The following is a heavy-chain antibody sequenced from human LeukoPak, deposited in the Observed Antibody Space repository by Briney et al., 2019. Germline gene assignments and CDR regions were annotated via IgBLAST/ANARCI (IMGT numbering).Heavy chain of an antibody. J-gene: IGHJ4*02. D-gene: IGHD2-2*01. CDR2: ISGSGGST. CDR1: GFTFSSYA. Sequence: GGSLRLSCAASGFTFSSYAMSWVHQAPGKGLEWVSAISGSGGSTYYADSVKGRFTISRDNSKNTLYLQMNSLRAEDTAVYYCAKYQSGLLRGVHFDYWGQGTLVTVSS. CDR3: AKYQSGLLRGVHFDY. V-gene: IGHV3-23*01.